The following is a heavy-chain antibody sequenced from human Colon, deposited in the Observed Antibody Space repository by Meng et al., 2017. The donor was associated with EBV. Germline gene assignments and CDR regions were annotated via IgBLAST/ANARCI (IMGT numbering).Heavy chain of an antibody. J-gene: IGHJ4*02. Sequence: QVQLQASGPGLVKPSGTLSLTCAVSGDSISNNWWSWVRQPPGKGLEWIGEIYHSGTTNYNPSLRSRVTISVDKSKNQFSLQLTSVTAADTAVYYCARNGDYNPGLYWGQGTLVTVSS. CDR1: GDSISNNW. CDR3: ARNGDYNPGLY. V-gene: IGHV4-4*02. D-gene: IGHD4-17*01. CDR2: IYHSGTT.